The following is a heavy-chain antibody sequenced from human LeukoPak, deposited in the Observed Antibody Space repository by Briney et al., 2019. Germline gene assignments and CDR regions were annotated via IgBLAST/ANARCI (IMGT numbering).Heavy chain of an antibody. CDR1: GGSIRSY. D-gene: IGHD2-2*01. V-gene: IGHV4-4*07. CDR2: IYGSGST. Sequence: SETLSLTCTVSGGSIRSYWSWIRQPAGKGLEWIGRIYGSGSTDYNPSLKSRVTMSIDTSKNQFSLNLISVTAADTAVYYCARDVGEYCSSTNCYASHYWGQGTLVTVSS. CDR3: ARDVGEYCSSTNCYASHY. J-gene: IGHJ4*02.